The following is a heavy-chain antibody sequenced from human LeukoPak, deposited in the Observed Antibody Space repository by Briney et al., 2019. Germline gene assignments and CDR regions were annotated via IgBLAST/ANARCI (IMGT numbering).Heavy chain of an antibody. CDR2: IYHSGSP. CDR3: ARGRGPAACGY. V-gene: IGHV4-38-2*01. J-gene: IGHJ4*02. Sequence: SETLSLTCAVSGYSISSGYYWGWIRQPPGKGLEWIGSIYHSGSPYYNPSLKSRVTISVDTSKIQFSLKLSSVTAADTAVYYCARGRGPAACGYWGQETLVTVSS. D-gene: IGHD2-2*01. CDR1: GYSISSGYY.